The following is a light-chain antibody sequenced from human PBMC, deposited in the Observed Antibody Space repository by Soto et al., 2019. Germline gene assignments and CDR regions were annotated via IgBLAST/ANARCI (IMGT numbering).Light chain of an antibody. CDR1: SSDVGGYNY. Sequence: QSALTQPASVSGSPGQSITISCTGTSSDVGGYNYVSWYQQHPGKAPKLMIYEVSNRPSGVSNRFSGSKSGNTASLTSSGLQAEYEADYYCSSYTSSSTKVFGTGTKLTVL. V-gene: IGLV2-14*01. CDR3: SSYTSSSTKV. CDR2: EVS. J-gene: IGLJ1*01.